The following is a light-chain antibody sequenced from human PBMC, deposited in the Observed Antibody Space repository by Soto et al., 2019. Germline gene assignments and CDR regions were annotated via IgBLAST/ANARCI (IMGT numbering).Light chain of an antibody. CDR2: DVS. Sequence: QSALTQPASVSGSPGQSITISCTGTNSDVGGYNYVSWYQQYPGKAPKLMIYDVSNRPSGVSNRFSGSKSGNTASLTISGLQAEDEADYYCSSFTSSITYVFGTGTKVTVL. V-gene: IGLV2-14*03. CDR1: NSDVGGYNY. CDR3: SSFTSSITYV. J-gene: IGLJ1*01.